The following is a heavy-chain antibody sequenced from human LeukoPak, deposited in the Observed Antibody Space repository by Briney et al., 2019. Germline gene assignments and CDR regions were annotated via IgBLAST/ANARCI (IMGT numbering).Heavy chain of an antibody. CDR3: ARDSGILTGTINWFDP. CDR2: IIPIFGTA. D-gene: IGHD3-9*01. J-gene: IGHJ5*02. V-gene: IGHV1-69*06. CDR1: GGTFSSYA. Sequence: WASVKVSCKASGGTFSSYAISWVRQAPGQGLEWMGGIIPIFGTANYAQKFQGRVTITADKSTSTAYMELSSLRSEDTAVYYCARDSGILTGTINWFDPWGQGTLVTVSS.